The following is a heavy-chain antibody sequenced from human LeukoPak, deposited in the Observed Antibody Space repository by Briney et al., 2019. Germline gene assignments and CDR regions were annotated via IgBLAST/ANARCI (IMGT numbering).Heavy chain of an antibody. D-gene: IGHD3-10*01. CDR1: GGSFSGYY. Sequence: SETLSLTCAVYGGSFSGYYWSWIRQPPGKGLKWIGEINHSGSTNYNPSLKSRVTISVDTSKNQFSLKLSSVTAADTAVYYCARGYGSGILGWFDPWGQGTLVTVSS. CDR3: ARGYGSGILGWFDP. J-gene: IGHJ5*02. CDR2: INHSGST. V-gene: IGHV4-34*01.